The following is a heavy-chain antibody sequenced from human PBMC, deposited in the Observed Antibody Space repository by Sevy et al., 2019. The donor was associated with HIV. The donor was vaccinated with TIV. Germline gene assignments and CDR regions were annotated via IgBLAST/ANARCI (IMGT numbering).Heavy chain of an antibody. CDR1: GASMRSSHY. CDR3: ARLPQWPGPSFDY. V-gene: IGHV4-39*01. D-gene: IGHD6-19*01. Sequence: SETLSLTCTVSGASMRSSHYWGWIRQPPGKGLEWIGSIYNGGSTYYNPSLKTRLTISIDTSKNQFSLNLSSVTAADTAVYYCARLPQWPGPSFDYWGPGTLVTVSS. J-gene: IGHJ4*02. CDR2: IYNGGST.